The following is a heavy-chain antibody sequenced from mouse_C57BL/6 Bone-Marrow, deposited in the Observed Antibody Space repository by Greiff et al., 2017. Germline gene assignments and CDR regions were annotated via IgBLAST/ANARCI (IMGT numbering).Heavy chain of an antibody. Sequence: VQLQQSGPVLVKPGASVKMSCKASGYTFTDYYMNWVKQIHGKSLEWIGVINPYNGGTSYHQTFKGKATLTVDKSSSTAYMELNSLTSEDSSVYYGARRAITTVVAHSFDYWGQGTTLTVSS. CDR3: ARRAITTVVAHSFDY. CDR2: INPYNGGT. V-gene: IGHV1-19*01. J-gene: IGHJ2*01. D-gene: IGHD1-1*01. CDR1: GYTFTDYY.